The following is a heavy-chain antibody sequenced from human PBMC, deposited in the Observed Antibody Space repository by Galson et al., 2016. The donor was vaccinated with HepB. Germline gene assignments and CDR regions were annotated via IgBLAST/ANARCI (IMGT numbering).Heavy chain of an antibody. CDR3: ARAHCGGGTCYPDF. V-gene: IGHV1-69*06. D-gene: IGHD2-15*01. CDR1: GCTFSNYA. CDR2: IIPNFSTR. J-gene: IGHJ4*02. Sequence: SVKVSCKDSGCTFSNYAFSWVRQAPGQGLEWMGGIIPNFSTRNYAQQFQGRVTITADTSTTTVYMELSSLRSVDTAMYYCARAHCGGGTCYPDFWGQGTLVTVSS.